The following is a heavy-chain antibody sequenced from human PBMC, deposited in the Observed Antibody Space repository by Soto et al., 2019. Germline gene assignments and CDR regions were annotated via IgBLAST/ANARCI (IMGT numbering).Heavy chain of an antibody. V-gene: IGHV3-30*18. Sequence: QVQLVESGGGVVQPGRSLRLSCAASGFTFSSYGMHWVRQAPGKGLEWVAVISYDGSNKYYADSVKGRFTISRDNSKNXLYLQMNSLRAEDTAVYYCGKGWYSHYYYYYGMDVWGQGTTVTVSS. J-gene: IGHJ6*02. CDR3: GKGWYSHYYYYYGMDV. CDR1: GFTFSSYG. CDR2: ISYDGSNK. D-gene: IGHD6-13*01.